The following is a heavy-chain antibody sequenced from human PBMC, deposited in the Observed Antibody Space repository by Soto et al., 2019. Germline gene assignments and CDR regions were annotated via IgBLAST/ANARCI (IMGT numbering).Heavy chain of an antibody. CDR3: ARGGWHIVVVTAIYYGMDV. J-gene: IGHJ6*02. CDR2: MNPNSGNT. CDR1: GYTFTSYD. D-gene: IGHD2-21*02. V-gene: IGHV1-8*01. Sequence: ASVKVSCKASGYTFTSYDINWVRQATGQGLEWMGWMNPNSGNTGYAQKFQGRVTMTGNTSRSTAYMELSSLRSEDTAVYYCARGGWHIVVVTAIYYGMDVWGQGTTVTVSS.